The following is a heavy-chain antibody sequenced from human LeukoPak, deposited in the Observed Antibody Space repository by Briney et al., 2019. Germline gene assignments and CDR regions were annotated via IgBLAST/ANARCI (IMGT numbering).Heavy chain of an antibody. CDR1: DFTFSSYS. J-gene: IGHJ4*02. V-gene: IGHV3-21*01. Sequence: GGSLRLSCAASDFTFSSYSMNWVRQAPGKGLEWVSSISSSSSYIYYADSVKGRFTISRDNAKNSLYLQMNSLRAEDTAVYYCARDPCIVVVVAAKTVGDDYWGQGTLVTVSS. CDR2: ISSSSSYI. CDR3: ARDPCIVVVVAAKTVGDDY. D-gene: IGHD2-15*01.